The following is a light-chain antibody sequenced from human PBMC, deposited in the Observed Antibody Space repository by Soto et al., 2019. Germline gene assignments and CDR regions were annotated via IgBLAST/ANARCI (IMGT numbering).Light chain of an antibody. Sequence: DIEMTQSPSTLSASVGDRVTITCRASQTMSNWLAWYQQKPGKAPKLLIYDASSLESGVPPRFSGSGSGTEFTLSISSLQPDDFATYYCQQYNTYSRTFGQGTKVEIK. CDR1: QTMSNW. CDR2: DAS. V-gene: IGKV1-5*01. J-gene: IGKJ1*01. CDR3: QQYNTYSRT.